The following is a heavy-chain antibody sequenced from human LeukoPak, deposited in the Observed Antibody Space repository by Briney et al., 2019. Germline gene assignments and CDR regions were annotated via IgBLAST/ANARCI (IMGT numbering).Heavy chain of an antibody. CDR1: GFTFHDYY. CDR3: ARGSSTNPYGMDV. D-gene: IGHD2-2*01. J-gene: IGHJ6*02. V-gene: IGHV3-11*04. CDR2: ISSTTNTQ. Sequence: GGSLRLSCAASGFTFHDYYMPWIRQPPGKGLEWISYISSTTNTQYYADSVRGRFTISRDNAQKSLYLQMNSLRAEDTAVYYCARGSSTNPYGMDVWGQGTTITVSS.